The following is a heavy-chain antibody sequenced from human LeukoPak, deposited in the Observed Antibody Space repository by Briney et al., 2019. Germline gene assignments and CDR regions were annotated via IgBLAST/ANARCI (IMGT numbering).Heavy chain of an antibody. V-gene: IGHV3-23*01. Sequence: GGSLRLSCAASGFSFRSYWMHWVRQAPGKGLEWVSALSASGGTTYYADSVKGRFTISRDNSKNTLYLQMNSLRAEDTAVYYCARGGPRDGYDYWGQGTLVTVSS. CDR2: LSASGGTT. J-gene: IGHJ4*02. CDR1: GFSFRSYW. CDR3: ARGGPRDGYDY. D-gene: IGHD5-18*01.